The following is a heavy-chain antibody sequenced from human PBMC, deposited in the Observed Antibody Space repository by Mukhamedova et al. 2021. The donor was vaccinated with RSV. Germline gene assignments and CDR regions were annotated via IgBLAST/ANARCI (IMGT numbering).Heavy chain of an antibody. D-gene: IGHD3-22*01. Sequence: SDGSSISYAGFVNGRFTISRDNGKNTLYLQMNSLRDEDTAVYYCARDGVPYYYDSSAYDRYFDYWGQGILVTVSS. V-gene: IGHV3-74*01. J-gene: IGHJ4*02. CDR3: ARDGVPYYYDSSAYDRYFDY. CDR2: SDGSSI.